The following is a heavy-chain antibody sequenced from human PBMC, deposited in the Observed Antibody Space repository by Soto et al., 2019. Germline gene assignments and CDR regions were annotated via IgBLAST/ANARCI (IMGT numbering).Heavy chain of an antibody. Sequence: TLYITCPVSGVSISSCHSYWSSIRQHPGKGLEWIGYIYYSGSTYYNPSLKSRVTISVDTSKNQFSLKLSSATAADTAVEYCARVCGGDCHYGMDVCGQGTTVT. CDR2: IYYSGST. D-gene: IGHD2-21*02. CDR3: ARVCGGDCHYGMDV. V-gene: IGHV4-31*03. CDR1: GVSISSCHSY. J-gene: IGHJ6*02.